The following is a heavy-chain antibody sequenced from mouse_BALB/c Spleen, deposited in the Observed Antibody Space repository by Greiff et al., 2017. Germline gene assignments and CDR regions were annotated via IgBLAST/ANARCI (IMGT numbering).Heavy chain of an antibody. D-gene: IGHD2-2*01. CDR1: GFSLSRYS. CDR3: AGVDGYDEALFAY. J-gene: IGHJ3*01. Sequence: QVQLKESGPGLVAPSQSLSITCTVSGFSLSRYSVHWVRQPPGKGLEWLGMIWGGGSTDYNSALKSRLSISKDNSKSQVFLKMNSLQTDDTAMYYCAGVDGYDEALFAYWGQGTLVTVSA. CDR2: IWGGGST. V-gene: IGHV2-6-4*01.